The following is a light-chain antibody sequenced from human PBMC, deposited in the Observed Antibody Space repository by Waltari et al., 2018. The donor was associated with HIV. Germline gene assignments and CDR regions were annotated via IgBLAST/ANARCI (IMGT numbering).Light chain of an antibody. Sequence: EIVMTQPPVTLHLSPGESASLCCRANQSVSSNVAWYKQKPGQAPRLLIYGASTRAAGIPARFSGSGSGTEFILTISSLQSEDFAVYYCHQYNNWPPFTFGPGTKVDIK. J-gene: IGKJ3*01. CDR1: QSVSSN. CDR2: GAS. CDR3: HQYNNWPPFT. V-gene: IGKV3-15*01.